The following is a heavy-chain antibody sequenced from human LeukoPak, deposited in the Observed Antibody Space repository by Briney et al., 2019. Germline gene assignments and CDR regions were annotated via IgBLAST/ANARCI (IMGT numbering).Heavy chain of an antibody. CDR3: ARGRNLYDFWSGYIS. CDR1: GGSISSGGYY. V-gene: IGHV4-31*03. D-gene: IGHD3-3*01. CDR2: IYYSGST. J-gene: IGHJ4*02. Sequence: PSETLSLTCTVSGGSISSGGYYWSWIRQHPGKGLEWIGYIYYSGSTYYNPSLKSRVTISVDTSKNQFSLKLSSVTAADTAVYYCARGRNLYDFWSGYISWGQGTLITVSS.